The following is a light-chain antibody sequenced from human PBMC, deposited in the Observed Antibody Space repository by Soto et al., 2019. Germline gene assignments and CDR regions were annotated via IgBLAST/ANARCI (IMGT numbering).Light chain of an antibody. V-gene: IGKV1-39*01. J-gene: IGKJ2*01. CDR3: HQSYSLPYT. Sequence: DIQMTQSPSSLSASVGDRVTLTCRASQSISNYLSWYRQNPGKAPELLIYAASTLQSGVPSRFSASGSGTEFTLTITSLHPEDFATYYCHQSYSLPYTFAQGTKLEIK. CDR2: AAS. CDR1: QSISNY.